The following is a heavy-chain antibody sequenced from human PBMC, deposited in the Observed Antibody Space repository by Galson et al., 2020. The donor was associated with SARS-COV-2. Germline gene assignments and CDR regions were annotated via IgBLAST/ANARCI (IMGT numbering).Heavy chain of an antibody. CDR3: AKTGGSFYDSSGFYGLDY. CDR2: ISGSGGTT. CDR1: GFTFSNYA. Sequence: GGSLRLSCAASGFTFSNYAISWVRQAPGKGLEWVSTISGSGGTTFYADSVKGRFTISRDYSKNTLYLQMDSLRAEDTAVYYCAKTGGSFYDSSGFYGLDYWGQGTLVTVSS. D-gene: IGHD3-22*01. V-gene: IGHV3-23*01. J-gene: IGHJ4*02.